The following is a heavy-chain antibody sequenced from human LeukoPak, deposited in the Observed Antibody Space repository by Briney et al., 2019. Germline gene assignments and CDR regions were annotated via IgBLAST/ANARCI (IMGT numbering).Heavy chain of an antibody. CDR2: TYYRSQWHN. J-gene: IGHJ3*01. CDR3: AGGYAFDV. CDR1: GDSASNNNYA. Sequence: RTLSLTCAISGDSASNNNYAWSWIRQSGSGGLGWLGRTYYRSQWHNDYARSVMSRISVDPDTSKNQFSLHLSSVTPDDTAVYYCAGGYAFDVWGQGTVVTVSS. V-gene: IGHV6-1*01.